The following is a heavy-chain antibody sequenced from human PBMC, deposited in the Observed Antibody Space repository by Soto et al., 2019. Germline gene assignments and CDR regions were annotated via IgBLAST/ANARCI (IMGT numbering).Heavy chain of an antibody. J-gene: IGHJ5*02. CDR3: AREPLYGCSNTTCYNNWFDP. CDR2: INPHSGGT. CDR1: GYTFTGYY. V-gene: IGHV1-2*02. D-gene: IGHD2-2*02. Sequence: GASVKVSCQASGYTFTGYYMHWVRQAPGQGLEWMGWINPHSGGTNYAQKFQGRVTMTRDTSISTAYMELSSLRSDDTAVYFCAREPLYGCSNTTCYNNWFDPWGQGTLVTVSS.